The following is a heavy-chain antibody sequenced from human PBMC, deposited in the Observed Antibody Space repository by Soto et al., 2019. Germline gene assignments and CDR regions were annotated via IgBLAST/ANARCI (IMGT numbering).Heavy chain of an antibody. CDR2: IYYSGST. J-gene: IGHJ4*02. CDR3: ARRYGDYFDY. CDR1: GVSINIIIYY. D-gene: IGHD4-17*01. V-gene: IGHV4-39*01. Sequence: SETVSLTCTVSGVSINIIIYYCGLIRQPPGKGLEWIGSIYYSGSTYYNPSLKSRVTISVDTSKNQFSLKLSSVTAADTAVYYCARRYGDYFDYWGQGTLVTVSS.